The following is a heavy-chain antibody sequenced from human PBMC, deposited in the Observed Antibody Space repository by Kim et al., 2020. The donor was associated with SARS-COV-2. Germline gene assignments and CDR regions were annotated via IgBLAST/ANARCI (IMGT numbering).Heavy chain of an antibody. CDR3: ARAPLTIFGVVIQNFYY. Sequence: SETLSLTCTVSGGSISSGGYYWSWIRQHPGKGLEWIGYIYYSGSTYYNPSLKSRVTISVDTSKNQFSLKLSSVTAADTAVYYCARAPLTIFGVVIQNFYYWGQGTLVTVSP. CDR2: IYYSGST. D-gene: IGHD3-3*01. J-gene: IGHJ4*02. CDR1: GGSISSGGYY. V-gene: IGHV4-31*03.